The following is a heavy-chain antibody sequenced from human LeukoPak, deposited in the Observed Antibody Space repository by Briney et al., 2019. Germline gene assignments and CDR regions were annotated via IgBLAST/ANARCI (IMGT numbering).Heavy chain of an antibody. Sequence: SETLSLTCTVSGGSISSYYWSWIRQPPGKGLEWIGYIYYSGSTYYNPSLKSRVTISVDTSKNQFSLKLSSVTAADTAVYYCARDQGIRGDAFDIWGQGTMVTVSS. CDR2: IYYSGST. CDR3: ARDQGIRGDAFDI. CDR1: GGSISSYY. V-gene: IGHV4-59*12. J-gene: IGHJ3*02.